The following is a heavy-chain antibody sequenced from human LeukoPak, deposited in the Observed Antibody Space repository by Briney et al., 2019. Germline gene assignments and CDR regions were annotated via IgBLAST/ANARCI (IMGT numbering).Heavy chain of an antibody. Sequence: GGSLRLSCAASGFTFSAFAMIWVRQPPGKGLEWVSSIFPSGGEIHYADSVRGRFTISRDNSESTLSLQMNSLRAEDTAIYYCATYRQVLLPFESWGQGTLVTVSS. CDR2: IFPSGGEI. V-gene: IGHV3-23*01. J-gene: IGHJ4*02. CDR3: ATYRQVLLPFES. D-gene: IGHD2-8*02. CDR1: GFTFSAFA.